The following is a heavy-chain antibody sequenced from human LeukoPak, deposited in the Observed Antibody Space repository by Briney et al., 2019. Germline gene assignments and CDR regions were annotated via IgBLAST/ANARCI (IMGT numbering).Heavy chain of an antibody. V-gene: IGHV4-34*01. CDR3: ARGGWYPESFQH. J-gene: IGHJ1*01. D-gene: IGHD6-19*01. CDR1: GGSFSGYY. CDR2: INHSGST. Sequence: SETLSLTCAVYGGSFSGYYWSWIRQPPGKGLEWIGEINHSGSTNYNPSLKSRVAISVDTSKNQFSLKLSSVTAADTAVYYCARGGWYPESFQHWGQGALVTVSS.